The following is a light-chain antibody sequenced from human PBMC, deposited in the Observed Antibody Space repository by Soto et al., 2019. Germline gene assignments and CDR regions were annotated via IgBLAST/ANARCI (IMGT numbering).Light chain of an antibody. V-gene: IGKV1-5*01. CDR2: AAS. CDR3: QQYYSFPQT. J-gene: IGKJ1*01. Sequence: IQMTQSPSTLSASVGDRVTITCRASQSISSWLAWYQQKPGKAPKLLIYAASTLQSGVPSRFSGSGSGTDFTLTISCLQSEDFATYYCQQYYSFPQTFGQGTKVDIK. CDR1: QSISSW.